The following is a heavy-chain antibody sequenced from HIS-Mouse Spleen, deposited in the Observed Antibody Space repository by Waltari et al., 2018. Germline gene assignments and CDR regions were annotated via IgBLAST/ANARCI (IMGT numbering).Heavy chain of an antibody. V-gene: IGHV3-13*01. CDR1: GWTFRSSV. CDR2: IGPAGDT. Sequence: EVQLVESGGGLVQPGGALRLSGAASGWTFRSSVIAWVRQATGKGLEWVSAIGPAGDTYYPGSVKGRFTISRENAKNSLYLQMNSLRAGDTAVYYCARGGIAVADGFDYWGQGTLVTVSS. D-gene: IGHD6-19*01. CDR3: ARGGIAVADGFDY. J-gene: IGHJ4*02.